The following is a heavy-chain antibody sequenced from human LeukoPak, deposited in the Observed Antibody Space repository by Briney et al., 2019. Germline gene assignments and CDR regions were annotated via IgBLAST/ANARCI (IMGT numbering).Heavy chain of an antibody. V-gene: IGHV3-21*01. D-gene: IGHD3-10*01. CDR3: ARFGRHDAFDI. Sequence: GGSLRLSCAASGFTFSSYSVNWVRQAPGKGLEWVSSISSSSSYIYYADSVKGRFTISRDNAKNSLYLQMNSLRAEDTAVYYCARFGRHDAFDIWGQGTMVTVSS. CDR2: ISSSSSYI. J-gene: IGHJ3*02. CDR1: GFTFSSYS.